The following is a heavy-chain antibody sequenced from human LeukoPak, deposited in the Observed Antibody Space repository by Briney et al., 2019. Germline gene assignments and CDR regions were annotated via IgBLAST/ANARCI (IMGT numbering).Heavy chain of an antibody. D-gene: IGHD3-9*01. CDR3: ARARTTNTYYDILTGYYNVPAFDI. Sequence: GASVKVSCKASGYTFTSYDINWVRQATGQGLEWMGWMNPNSGNTGYAQKFQGRVTMTRNTSISTAYMELSGLRSEDTAVYYCARARTTNTYYDILTGYYNVPAFDIWGQGTMVTVSS. V-gene: IGHV1-8*01. CDR2: MNPNSGNT. CDR1: GYTFTSYD. J-gene: IGHJ3*02.